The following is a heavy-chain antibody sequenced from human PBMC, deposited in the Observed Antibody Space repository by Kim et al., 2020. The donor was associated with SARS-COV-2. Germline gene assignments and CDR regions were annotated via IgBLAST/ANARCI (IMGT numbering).Heavy chain of an antibody. CDR3: VSAPGPSPSDLWFGELWVGY. CDR1: GYTFTSYG. Sequence: ASVKVSCKASGYTFTSYGISWVRQAPGQGLEWMGWISAYNGNTNYAQKLQGRVTMTTDTSTSTAYMELRSLRSDDTAVYYCVSAPGPSPSDLWFGELWVGYWGQGTLVTVSS. CDR2: ISAYNGNT. V-gene: IGHV1-18*01. D-gene: IGHD3-10*01. J-gene: IGHJ4*02.